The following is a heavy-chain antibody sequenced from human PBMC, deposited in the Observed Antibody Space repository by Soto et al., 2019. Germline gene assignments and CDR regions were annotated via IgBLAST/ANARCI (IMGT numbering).Heavy chain of an antibody. CDR1: GFTFSSFG. Sequence: QVQVVESGGGVVQPGRSLRLSCAASGFTFSSFGMHWVRQAPGKGLEWVSLIWYDGSKKSYGDSVKGRFTISRDNSRNTVYLQMNILRADDTAVYYGARDASYYSLWSGYYPSRNGMDVWGQGTTVTVSS. J-gene: IGHJ6*02. V-gene: IGHV3-33*01. CDR3: ARDASYYSLWSGYYPSRNGMDV. CDR2: IWYDGSKK. D-gene: IGHD3-3*01.